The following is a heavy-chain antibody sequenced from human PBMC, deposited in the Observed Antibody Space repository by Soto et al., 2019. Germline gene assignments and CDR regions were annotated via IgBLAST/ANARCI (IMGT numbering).Heavy chain of an antibody. J-gene: IGHJ2*01. CDR3: FQAEDGIRDVRSVSAFLLNRSSDL. D-gene: IGHD3-10*02. Sequence: KGREWVSASSSVGGSAYYADSVKGRFTISRDDSKETLYLQMNSLRAEDTAVFFFFQAEDGIRDVRSVSAFLLNRSSDL. V-gene: IGHV3-23*01. CDR2: SSSVGGSA.